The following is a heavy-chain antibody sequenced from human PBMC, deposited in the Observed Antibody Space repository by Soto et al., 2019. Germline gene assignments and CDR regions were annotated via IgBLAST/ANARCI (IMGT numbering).Heavy chain of an antibody. CDR2: IWYDGSNK. D-gene: IGHD3-10*01. CDR1: GFTFSSYG. Sequence: GGSLRLSCAASGFTFSSYGMHWVRQAPGKGLEWVAVIWYDGSNKYYADSVKGRFTISRDNSKNTLYLQMNSLRAEDTAVYYCARAYYGSGSWGGMDVWGQGTTVTVS. CDR3: ARAYYGSGSWGGMDV. V-gene: IGHV3-33*01. J-gene: IGHJ6*02.